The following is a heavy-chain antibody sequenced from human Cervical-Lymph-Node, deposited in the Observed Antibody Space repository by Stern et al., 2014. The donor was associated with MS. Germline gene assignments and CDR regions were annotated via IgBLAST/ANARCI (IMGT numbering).Heavy chain of an antibody. CDR3: ARSRDAYSPLAY. CDR1: GGSISGYD. V-gene: IGHV4-59*01. J-gene: IGHJ4*02. D-gene: IGHD5-24*01. Sequence: VQLVESGPGLVKPSETLSLTCTVSGGSISGYDCSWIRQPPGKGLEWIGHSYYSGSTNYMPSLKSRVSISIDTPKNQFSLKLSSVTAADTAVYYCARSRDAYSPLAYWGQGALVTVSS. CDR2: SYYSGST.